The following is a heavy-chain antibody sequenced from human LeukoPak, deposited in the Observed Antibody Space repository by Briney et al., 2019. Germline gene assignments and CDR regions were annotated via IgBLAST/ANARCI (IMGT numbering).Heavy chain of an antibody. CDR2: IGWDSARI. CDR1: GFTFRDHA. CDR3: ARDQYGDSLFLHYYYYYGMDV. J-gene: IGHJ6*02. V-gene: IGHV3-9*01. Sequence: GGSLRLSCVGSGFTFRDHAMHWVRQAPGKGLEWVSGIGWDSARIDYVDSVKGRFTVSRDNAKNTLYLQMNSLRAEDTAVYYCARDQYGDSLFLHYYYYYGMDVWGQGTTVTVSS. D-gene: IGHD4-17*01.